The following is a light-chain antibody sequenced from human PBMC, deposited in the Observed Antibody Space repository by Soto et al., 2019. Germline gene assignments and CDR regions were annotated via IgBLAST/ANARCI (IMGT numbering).Light chain of an antibody. V-gene: IGKV3-11*01. J-gene: IGKJ1*01. CDR2: AAY. CDR1: QSVSSY. Sequence: EIVLTQAPSTRSLSPGERATLCCGASQSVSSYLAWYQQKPGQDPRLLIYAAYNRATGIPDRFSGSGSRTDFTLTISRLEPEDFAVYYCQQRSDWPPTFGQGTKV. CDR3: QQRSDWPPT.